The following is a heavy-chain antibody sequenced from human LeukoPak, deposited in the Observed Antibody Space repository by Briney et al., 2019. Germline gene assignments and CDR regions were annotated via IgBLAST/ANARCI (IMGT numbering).Heavy chain of an antibody. CDR3: ARGRQRGSASGSGSSSS. Sequence: DSVKGRFIISRDNAKNSLYLQMSSLRAEDTAFYYCARGRQRGSASGSGSSSSWGQGTLVTVSS. J-gene: IGHJ4*02. V-gene: IGHV3-48*01. D-gene: IGHD3-10*01.